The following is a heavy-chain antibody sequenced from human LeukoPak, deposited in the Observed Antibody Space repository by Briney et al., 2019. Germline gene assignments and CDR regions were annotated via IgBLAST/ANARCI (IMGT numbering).Heavy chain of an antibody. CDR2: IYYSGGT. Sequence: SSETLSLTCTVSSGSIDSHYWSWIRQPPGKGLEWIGYIYYSGGTDYNPSLKSRVTISLGTSKKQFSPKLRSVTAADTAVYYCARDKFLGGDYFRAFDIWGQGTMVTVSS. D-gene: IGHD4-17*01. CDR1: SGSIDSHY. V-gene: IGHV4-59*11. J-gene: IGHJ3*02. CDR3: ARDKFLGGDYFRAFDI.